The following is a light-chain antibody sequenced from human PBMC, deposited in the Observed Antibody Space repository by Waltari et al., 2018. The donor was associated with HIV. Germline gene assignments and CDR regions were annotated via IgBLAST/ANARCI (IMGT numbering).Light chain of an antibody. Sequence: SYDLTQPPSVSVSPGQTVSTLQTKQQQVRGQSPLLVIHLDRERPSRIPERFSGSNSENTATLTISGTQAIDEADYYCQAWDSTTVLFGGGTKLTVL. V-gene: IGLV3-1*01. CDR2: LDR. CDR3: QAWDSTTVL. J-gene: IGLJ2*01.